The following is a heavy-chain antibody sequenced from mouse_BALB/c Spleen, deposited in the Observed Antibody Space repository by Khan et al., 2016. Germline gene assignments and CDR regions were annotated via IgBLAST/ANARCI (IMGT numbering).Heavy chain of an antibody. V-gene: IGHV1S41*01. CDR1: GYTFTSYW. J-gene: IGHJ2*01. Sequence: DLVKPGASVKLSCKASGYTFTSYWINWIKQRPGQGLEWIGRIAPGSGSTYYNEMFKGKATLTVDTSSSTAYIQLSSLSSEDSAVYFCASRDYWGQGTTLTVSS. CDR3: ASRDY. CDR2: IAPGSGST.